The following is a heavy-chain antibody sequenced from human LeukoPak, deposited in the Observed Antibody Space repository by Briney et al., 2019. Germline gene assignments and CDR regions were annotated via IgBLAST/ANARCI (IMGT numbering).Heavy chain of an antibody. CDR1: GGSISSDY. CDR2: IYYRGST. CDR3: ARAHDFWSGYYLTNWFDP. Sequence: SETLSLTCTVSGGSISSDYWSWIRQPPGKGLEWSGYIYYRGSTNYNPSLKSRVTISVDTSQNQFSLKLRSVPAADTAVYYCARAHDFWSGYYLTNWFDPWGQGTLVTVSS. D-gene: IGHD3-3*01. V-gene: IGHV4-59*12. J-gene: IGHJ5*02.